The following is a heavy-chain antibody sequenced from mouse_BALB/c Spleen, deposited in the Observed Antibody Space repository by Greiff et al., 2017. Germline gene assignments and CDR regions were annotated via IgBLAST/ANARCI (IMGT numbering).Heavy chain of an antibody. CDR1: GYTFTDYN. V-gene: IGHV1S29*02. J-gene: IGHJ2*01. Sequence: EVQRVESGPELVKPGASVKISCKASGYTFTDYNMHWVKQSHGKSLEWIGYIYPYNGGTGYNQKFKSKATLTVDNSSSTAYMELRSLTSEDSAVYYCAREYDYFDYWGQGTTLTVSS. CDR2: IYPYNGGT. D-gene: IGHD5-1*01. CDR3: AREYDYFDY.